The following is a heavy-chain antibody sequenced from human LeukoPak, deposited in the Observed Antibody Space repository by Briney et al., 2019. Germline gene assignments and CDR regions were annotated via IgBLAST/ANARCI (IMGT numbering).Heavy chain of an antibody. V-gene: IGHV3-33*01. CDR1: GFTFSSHG. D-gene: IGHD5-12*01. CDR3: AREASGYYRDF. CDR2: IWHDGSKP. J-gene: IGHJ4*02. Sequence: GGSLRLSCAASGFTFSSHGMHWVRQAPGRGLEWVAVIWHDGSKPQYGDSVKGRFTISRDDSKNTLYLQMNSLRIEDTAVYYCAREASGYYRDFWGQGTLVTVSS.